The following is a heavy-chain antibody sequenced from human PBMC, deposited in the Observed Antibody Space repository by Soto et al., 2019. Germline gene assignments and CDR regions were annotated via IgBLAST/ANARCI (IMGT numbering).Heavy chain of an antibody. CDR2: INYSGST. Sequence: TSETLSLTCAVSGGSFSGYYWGWVRQPPGKGLEWVGEINYSGSTNYNPSLKRRVTISVDTSKNQVSLKVTSVTAADTAMYYCERRKYFYALDVWGQGTTVTVSS. CDR3: ERRKYFYALDV. D-gene: IGHD3-9*01. J-gene: IGHJ6*02. CDR1: GGSFSGYY. V-gene: IGHV4-34*01.